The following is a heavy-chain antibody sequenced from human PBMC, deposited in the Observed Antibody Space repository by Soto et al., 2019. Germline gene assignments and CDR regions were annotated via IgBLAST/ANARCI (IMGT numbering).Heavy chain of an antibody. CDR2: IIPIFGTA. CDR3: ARLPLTTVTAYYYYGMDV. V-gene: IGHV1-69*13. CDR1: GGTFSSYA. Sequence: SVRVSCKASGGTFSSYAISWVRQAPGQGLEWMGGIIPIFGTANYAQKFQGRVTITADESTSTAYMELSSLRSEDTAVYYCARLPLTTVTAYYYYGMDVWGQGTTVTVSS. J-gene: IGHJ6*02. D-gene: IGHD4-17*01.